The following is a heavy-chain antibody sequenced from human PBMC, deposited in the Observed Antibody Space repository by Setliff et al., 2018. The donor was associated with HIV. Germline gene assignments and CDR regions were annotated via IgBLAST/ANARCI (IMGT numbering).Heavy chain of an antibody. J-gene: IGHJ4*02. CDR1: GGSISSGDYY. D-gene: IGHD1-26*01. CDR2: IYYSGST. Sequence: PSETLSLTCTVSGGSISSGDYYWSWIRQPPGKGLEWIGYIYYSGSTYYNPSLKSRVTMSEETSKNQFSLKLKSVTAADTAIYFCARGKGGLVGPAEFDYWGPGTLVTVSS. CDR3: ARGKGGLVGPAEFDY. V-gene: IGHV4-30-4*08.